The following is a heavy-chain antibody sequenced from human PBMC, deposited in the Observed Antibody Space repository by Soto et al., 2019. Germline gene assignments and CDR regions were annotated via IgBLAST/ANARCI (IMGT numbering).Heavy chain of an antibody. J-gene: IGHJ6*02. D-gene: IGHD3-3*01. V-gene: IGHV1-18*01. CDR3: ARDQGITTFGVYSMYYYGMDV. CDR2: ISTDNGNT. CDR1: GYTFTNSG. Sequence: QVQLVQSGAEVKKPGASVKVSCKASGYTFTNSGISWVRQAPGQGLEWMGWISTDNGNTNYAQHLPGRGSTTTEPTTSTAYMDLRSLRSHDTAVYYCARDQGITTFGVYSMYYYGMDVWGQGTTVTVSS.